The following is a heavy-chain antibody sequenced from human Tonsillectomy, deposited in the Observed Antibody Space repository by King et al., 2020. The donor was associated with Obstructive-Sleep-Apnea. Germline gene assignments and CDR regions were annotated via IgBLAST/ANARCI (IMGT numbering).Heavy chain of an antibody. J-gene: IGHJ6*02. CDR2: IIPIFDTS. D-gene: IGHD2-15*01. CDR3: ARSLGYCSGGSCSPYGMGV. Sequence: QLVQSGAEVKKPGSSVKVSCKASGDTFRTYAISWVRQAPGQGLEWMGRIIPIFDTSNYAQKFQGRVTITADESTSTAYMELSRLRSEDTAVYYCARSLGYCSGGSCSPYGMGVWGQGTTVTVSS. V-gene: IGHV1-69*18. CDR1: GDTFRTYA.